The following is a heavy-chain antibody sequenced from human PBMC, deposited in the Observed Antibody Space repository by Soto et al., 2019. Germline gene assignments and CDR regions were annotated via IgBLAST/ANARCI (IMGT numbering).Heavy chain of an antibody. CDR1: GYTFTSYG. D-gene: IGHD6-13*01. J-gene: IGHJ4*02. V-gene: IGHV1-18*01. CDR2: ISAYNGNT. Sequence: ASVKVSCKASGYTFTSYGISWVRQAPGQGLEWMGWISAYNGNTNYAQKLQGRVTMTTDASTSTAYMEPRSLRSDDTAVYYCARDYSSSWYPERYFDYWGQGTLVTVSS. CDR3: ARDYSSSWYPERYFDY.